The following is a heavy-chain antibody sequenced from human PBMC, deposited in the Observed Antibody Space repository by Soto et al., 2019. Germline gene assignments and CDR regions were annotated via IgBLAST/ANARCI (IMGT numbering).Heavy chain of an antibody. CDR2: INHSGST. V-gene: IGHV4-34*01. Sequence: SETPSLTCAVYGGSFSGYYWSWIRQPPGKGLEWIGEINHSGSTNYNPSLKSRVTISVDTSKNQFSLKLSSVTAADTAVYYCARTRVYCSSTSCYRNYYYGMDVWGQGTTVTVSS. J-gene: IGHJ6*02. D-gene: IGHD2-2*02. CDR3: ARTRVYCSSTSCYRNYYYGMDV. CDR1: GGSFSGYY.